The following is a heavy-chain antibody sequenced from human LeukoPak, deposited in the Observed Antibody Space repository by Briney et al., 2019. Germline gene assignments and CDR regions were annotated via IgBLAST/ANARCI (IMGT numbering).Heavy chain of an antibody. CDR2: ISGDGSTT. CDR1: GFTFSSYS. Sequence: GGSLRLSCAASGFTFSSYSMNWVRQAPGEALVWVSRISGDGSTTTYADTVKGRFTISRDNAKNTLYLQMNSLRADDTAVYYCASSLLGVSPWGQGTLVTVSS. J-gene: IGHJ4*02. D-gene: IGHD3-3*01. V-gene: IGHV3-74*01. CDR3: ASSLLGVSP.